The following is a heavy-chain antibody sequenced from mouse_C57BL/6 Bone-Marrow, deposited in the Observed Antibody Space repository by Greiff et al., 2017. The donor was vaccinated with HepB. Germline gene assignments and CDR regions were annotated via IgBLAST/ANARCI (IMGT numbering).Heavy chain of an antibody. D-gene: IGHD1-1*01. V-gene: IGHV5-4*01. CDR3: ARDRECSYGTLFDY. J-gene: IGHJ2*01. CDR1: GFTFSSYA. Sequence: EVQLVESGGGLVKPGGSLKLSCAASGFTFSSYAMSWVRQTPEKRLEWVATISDGGSYTYYPDNVKGRFTISRDNAKNNLYLQMSHLKSEDTAMYYCARDRECSYGTLFDYWGQGTTLTVSS. CDR2: ISDGGSYT.